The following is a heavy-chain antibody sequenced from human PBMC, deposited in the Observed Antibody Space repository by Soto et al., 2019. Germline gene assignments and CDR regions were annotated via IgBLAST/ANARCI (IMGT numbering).Heavy chain of an antibody. CDR1: GFTFSSYA. CDR2: ISGSGGST. CDR3: AKDFGSFLRDILTGYPNTAS. Sequence: PGGSLRLSCAASGFTFSSYAMSWVRQAPGKGLEWVSAISGSGGSTYYADSVKGRFTISRDNSKNTLYLQMNSLRAEDTAVYYCAKDFGSFLRDILTGYPNTASWGQGTMVTVSS. D-gene: IGHD3-9*01. J-gene: IGHJ3*01. V-gene: IGHV3-23*01.